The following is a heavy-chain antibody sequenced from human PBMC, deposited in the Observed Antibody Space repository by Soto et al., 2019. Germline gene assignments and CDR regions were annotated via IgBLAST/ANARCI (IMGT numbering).Heavy chain of an antibody. CDR3: ARQVGRYYYYGMDV. CDR1: GYTFTSYA. V-gene: IGHV1-3*05. Sequence: QVQLVQSGAEEKKPGASVKVSCKASGYTFTSYAMHWVRQAPGQRLEWMGWINAGNGNTKYSQKFQGRVTITRDTXXSTAYMELSSLRSEDTAVYYCARQVGRYYYYGMDVWGQGTTVTVSS. D-gene: IGHD1-26*01. J-gene: IGHJ6*02. CDR2: INAGNGNT.